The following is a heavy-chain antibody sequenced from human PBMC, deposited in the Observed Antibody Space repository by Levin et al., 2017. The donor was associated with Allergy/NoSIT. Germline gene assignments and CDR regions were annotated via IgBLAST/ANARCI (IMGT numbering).Heavy chain of an antibody. CDR2: ISGSGGST. Sequence: GGSLRLSCAASGFTFSSYAMSWVRQAPGKGLEWVSAISGSGGSTYYADSVKGRFTISRDNSKNTLYLQMNSLRAEDTAVYYCARSAVLLWFGELYPDAFDIWGQGTMVTVSS. CDR3: ARSAVLLWFGELYPDAFDI. J-gene: IGHJ3*02. CDR1: GFTFSSYA. D-gene: IGHD3-10*01. V-gene: IGHV3-23*01.